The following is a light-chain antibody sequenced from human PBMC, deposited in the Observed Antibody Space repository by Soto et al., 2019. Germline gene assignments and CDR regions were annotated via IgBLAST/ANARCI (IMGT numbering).Light chain of an antibody. Sequence: LTQPPSASGSPGQSVTISCTGTKNDIGVYDFVSWYQHHPGKAPRLIIYEVVQRPSGIPDRFSGSKSGNTASLTVSGLQAADEADYFCKSYAGSNTYVFGSGTKSPS. CDR1: KNDIGVYDF. V-gene: IGLV2-8*01. CDR3: KSYAGSNTYV. CDR2: EVV. J-gene: IGLJ1*01.